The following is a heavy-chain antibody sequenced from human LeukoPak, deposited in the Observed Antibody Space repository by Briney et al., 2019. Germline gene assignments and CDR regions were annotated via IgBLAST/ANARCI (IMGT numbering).Heavy chain of an antibody. CDR3: TRLGGYDSSGYDAFDI. D-gene: IGHD3-22*01. CDR2: IRSKANSYAT. Sequence: GGSLKLSCAASGFTFSGSAMHWVRQASGKGLEWVGRIRSKANSYATAYAASVKGRFTIYRDDSKNTAYLQMNSLKTEDTAVYYCTRLGGYDSSGYDAFDIWGQGTMVTVSS. J-gene: IGHJ3*02. CDR1: GFTFSGSA. V-gene: IGHV3-73*01.